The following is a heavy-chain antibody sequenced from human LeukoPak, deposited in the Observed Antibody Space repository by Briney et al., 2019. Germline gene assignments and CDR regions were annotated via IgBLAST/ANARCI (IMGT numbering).Heavy chain of an antibody. V-gene: IGHV4-39*01. CDR2: IYYSGST. CDR3: ARHASQKYYDFWSGYYMGSPDWDY. Sequence: PSETLSLTCTVSGGSISSSSYYWGWIRQPPGKGLEWIGSIYYSGSTYYNPSLKSRVTISVDTSKNQFSLKLSSVTAADTAVYYCARHASQKYYDFWSGYYMGSPDWDYWGQGTLVTVSS. J-gene: IGHJ4*02. CDR1: GGSISSSSYY. D-gene: IGHD3-3*01.